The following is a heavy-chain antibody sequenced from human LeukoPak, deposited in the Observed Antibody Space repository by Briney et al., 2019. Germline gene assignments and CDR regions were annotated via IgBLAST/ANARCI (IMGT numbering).Heavy chain of an antibody. CDR1: GFTFSSYA. D-gene: IGHD1-26*01. CDR2: ISYDGSNK. CDR3: AREGAEQAFDI. J-gene: IGHJ3*02. V-gene: IGHV3-30-3*01. Sequence: GGSLRLSCAASGFTFSSYAMHWVRQAPGKGLEWVAVISYDGSNKYYADSVKGRFTISRDNSKNTLYLQMNSLRAEDTAVYYCAREGAEQAFDIWGQGTMVTVSS.